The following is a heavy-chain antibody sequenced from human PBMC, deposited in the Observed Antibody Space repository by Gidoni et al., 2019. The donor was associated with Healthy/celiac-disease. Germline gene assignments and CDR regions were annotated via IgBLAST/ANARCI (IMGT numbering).Heavy chain of an antibody. CDR2: INPNSGGT. CDR3: ARAIGRITSFGVVKYYFDY. J-gene: IGHJ4*02. CDR1: GYTFTGYY. Sequence: QVQLVQSGAEVKKPGASVKVSCKASGYTFTGYYMHWVRQATGQGLEWMGWINPNSGGTNYAQKFQGRVTMTRDTSISTAYMELSRLRSDDRAVYYRARAIGRITSFGVVKYYFDYWGQGTLVTVSS. D-gene: IGHD3-3*01. V-gene: IGHV1-2*02.